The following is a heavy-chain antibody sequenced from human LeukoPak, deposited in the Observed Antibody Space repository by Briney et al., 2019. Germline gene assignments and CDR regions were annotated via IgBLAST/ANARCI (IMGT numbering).Heavy chain of an antibody. CDR2: ISYDGSNR. CDR3: ARDDLYDFWSGYYTGPAMTFDI. CDR1: GFTFSSYA. Sequence: GGSLRLSCAASGFTFSSYAMHWVRQAPGEGLEWVAVISYDGSNRYYADSVKGRFTISRDNSKNTLYLQMNSLRAEDTAMYYCARDDLYDFWSGYYTGPAMTFDIWGQGTMVTVSS. D-gene: IGHD3-3*01. V-gene: IGHV3-30-3*01. J-gene: IGHJ3*02.